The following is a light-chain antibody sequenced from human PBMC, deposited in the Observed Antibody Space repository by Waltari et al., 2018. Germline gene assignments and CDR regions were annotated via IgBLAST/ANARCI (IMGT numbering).Light chain of an antibody. J-gene: IGKJ1*01. CDR1: QSVGTS. Sequence: EVVLTQSPGPLSLSPGERATLACRASQSVGTSFAWYQQKPGQAPRLLIYGASRRATGIPDRFSGSGSGTDFSLTISRLEPEDFAVYYCQHYVRLPATFGQGTKVEI. V-gene: IGKV3-20*01. CDR2: GAS. CDR3: QHYVRLPAT.